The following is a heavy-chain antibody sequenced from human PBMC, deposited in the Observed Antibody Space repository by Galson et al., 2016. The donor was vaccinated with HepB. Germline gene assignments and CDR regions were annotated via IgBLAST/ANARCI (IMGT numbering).Heavy chain of an antibody. V-gene: IGHV1-69*06. CDR2: IIPIYGTP. Sequence: SVKVSCKASGGSFSSDGITWVRRAPGQGLEWMGGIIPIYGTPKYARKFQGRVTITADKSTSTAYVELSSLRSEDTAVYYCAREWELLRGPFDYWGQGTLVTVSS. CDR3: AREWELLRGPFDY. D-gene: IGHD1-26*01. CDR1: GGSFSSDG. J-gene: IGHJ4*02.